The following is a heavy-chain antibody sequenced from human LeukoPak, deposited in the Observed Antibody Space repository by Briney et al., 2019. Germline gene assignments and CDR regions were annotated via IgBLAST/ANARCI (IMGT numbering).Heavy chain of an antibody. CDR3: AKDLWFGDYS. D-gene: IGHD3-10*01. CDR2: IHTSSGAT. V-gene: IGHV3-48*03. CDR1: GSTFSNYE. J-gene: IGHJ4*02. Sequence: GGSLRLSCTASGSTFSNYEMNWVRQAPGKGLEWVSYIHTSSGATSYADSVKGRFTISRDNAKNSLYLQMNNLRAEDTAVYYRAKDLWFGDYSWGQGTLVTVSS.